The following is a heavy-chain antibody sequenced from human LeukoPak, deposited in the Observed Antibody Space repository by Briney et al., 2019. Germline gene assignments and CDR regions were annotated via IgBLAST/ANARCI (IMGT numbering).Heavy chain of an antibody. CDR2: IYTSGST. D-gene: IGHD1-1*01. CDR3: ATGETGSTLGGY. Sequence: SETLSLTCSVSGGSIRNYFWSWIRQPAGKGLEWIGRIYTSGSTDYNPALRSRVSMSVDTSKNRFSLKLTSVTAADTAVYYCATGETGSTLGGYWGQGTLVTVSS. CDR1: GGSIRNYF. J-gene: IGHJ4*02. V-gene: IGHV4-4*07.